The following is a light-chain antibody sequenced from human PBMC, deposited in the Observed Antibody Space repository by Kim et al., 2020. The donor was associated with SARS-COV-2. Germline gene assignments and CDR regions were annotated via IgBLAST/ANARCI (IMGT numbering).Light chain of an antibody. V-gene: IGLV2-14*04. CDR3: ISYRSDNTVV. J-gene: IGLJ2*01. CDR1: SSDVGAYNY. CDR2: DVI. Sequence: GQSITISCTGTSSDVGAYNYVSWYQQHPGKAPKLMIFDVISRPSGVSNRFSGSKSGNTASLTISGLQAEDEADYYCISYRSDNTVVFGGGTKLTVL.